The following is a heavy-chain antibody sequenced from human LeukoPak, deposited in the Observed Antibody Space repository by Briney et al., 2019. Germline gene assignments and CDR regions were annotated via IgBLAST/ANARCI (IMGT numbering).Heavy chain of an antibody. V-gene: IGHV3-30*04. D-gene: IGHD4-23*01. CDR3: ARATTVVTSFTDY. J-gene: IGHJ4*02. CDR1: GFTFSSYA. Sequence: SCKASGFTFSSYAMHWVRQAPGKGLEWVAVISYDGSNKYYADSVKGRFTISRDNSKNTLYLQMNSLRAEDTAVYYCARATTVVTSFTDYWGQGTLVTVSS. CDR2: ISYDGSNK.